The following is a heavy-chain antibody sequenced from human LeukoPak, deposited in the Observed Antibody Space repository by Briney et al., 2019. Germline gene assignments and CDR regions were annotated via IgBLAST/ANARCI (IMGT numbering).Heavy chain of an antibody. CDR1: GFTFSSYW. V-gene: IGHV3-74*01. Sequence: GGSLRLSCAASGFTFSSYWMHWVRQAPGKGLVWVSRINTDGSSTSYADSVKGRFTISRDNPRNTLYLQMDSLRAEDTAVYYCTKYNFEVRGQGYHYFMDVWGKGTAVTVSS. CDR3: TKYNFEVRGQGYHYFMDV. D-gene: IGHD1-14*01. CDR2: INTDGSST. J-gene: IGHJ6*03.